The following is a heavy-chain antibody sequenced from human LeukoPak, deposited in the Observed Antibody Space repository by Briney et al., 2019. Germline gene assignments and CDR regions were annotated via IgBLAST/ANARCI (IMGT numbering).Heavy chain of an antibody. V-gene: IGHV4-31*03. CDR2: IYYSGST. CDR3: ARLGDYGAYLNWFDP. D-gene: IGHD4-17*01. J-gene: IGHJ5*02. CDR1: GGSISSGGYY. Sequence: SQTLSLTCTVSGGSISSGGYYWSWIRQHPGKGLEWIGYIYYSGSTYYNPSLKSRVTISVDTSKNQFSLKLSSVTAADAAVYYCARLGDYGAYLNWFDPWGQGTLVTVSS.